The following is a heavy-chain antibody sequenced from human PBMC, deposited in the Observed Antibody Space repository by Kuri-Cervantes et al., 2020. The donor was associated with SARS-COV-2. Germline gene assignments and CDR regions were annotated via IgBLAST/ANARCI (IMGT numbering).Heavy chain of an antibody. J-gene: IGHJ4*02. Sequence: GESLEISCAASGFNFSTTDMHWVRQAPGKGLEWVAFISSDANRKMCMVSGKGRFTISRDNPQNKLLLQMTSLRSEDTAIYYCAKDHFGVTDFWGQGTLVTVSS. D-gene: IGHD2-21*01. CDR1: GFNFSTTD. CDR3: AKDHFGVTDF. CDR2: ISSDANRK. V-gene: IGHV3-30*18.